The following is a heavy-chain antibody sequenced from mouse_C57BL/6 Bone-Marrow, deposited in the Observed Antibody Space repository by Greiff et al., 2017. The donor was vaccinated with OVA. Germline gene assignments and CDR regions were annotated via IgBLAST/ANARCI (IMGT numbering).Heavy chain of an antibody. J-gene: IGHJ4*01. Sequence: QVQLQQSGPGLVQPSQSLSITCTASGFSLTSYGVHWVRQSPGKGLEWLGVIWSGGSTDYYAAFISRLSISKENSKCHVFFKMNRRQADDTAMYYCARRKGGRSYDYAMDYWGQGTSATVSS. V-gene: IGHV2-2*01. D-gene: IGHD1-1*01. CDR3: ARRKGGRSYDYAMDY. CDR1: GFSLTSYG. CDR2: IWSGGST.